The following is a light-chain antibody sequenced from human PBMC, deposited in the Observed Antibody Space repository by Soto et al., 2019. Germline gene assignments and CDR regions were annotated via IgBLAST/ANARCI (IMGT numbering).Light chain of an antibody. CDR1: QAISTN. Sequence: VLTQSPATLSVSPGESATLSCRASQAISTNLAWFQQRPGQAPRLLIYAASTRFHGVPPRFSGSGSGTEYTLIIISLQSEEFVVTYCQQQHNWHPFTFGQGTKLEIK. J-gene: IGKJ2*01. CDR2: AAS. CDR3: QQQHNWHPFT. V-gene: IGKV3-15*01.